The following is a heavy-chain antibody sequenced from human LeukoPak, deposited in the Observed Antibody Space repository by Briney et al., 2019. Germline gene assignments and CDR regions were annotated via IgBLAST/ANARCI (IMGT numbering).Heavy chain of an antibody. CDR1: GGTFSSYA. D-gene: IGHD1-20*01. J-gene: IGHJ3*02. CDR2: IITIFGTA. V-gene: IGHV1-69*05. CDR3: ARGFITGTRNGAFDI. Sequence: ASVKVSCKASGGTFSSYASSWVRQAPGQGVEWMGGIITIFGTANYAQKFQGRVTLTTDESTSTAYMELSSLRSEDTAVYYCARGFITGTRNGAFDIWGQGTMVTVSS.